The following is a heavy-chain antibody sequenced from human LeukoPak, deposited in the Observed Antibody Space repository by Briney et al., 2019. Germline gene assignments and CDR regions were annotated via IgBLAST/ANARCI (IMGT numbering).Heavy chain of an antibody. D-gene: IGHD2-15*01. CDR2: IYYSGST. J-gene: IGHJ4*02. V-gene: IGHV4-59*01. Sequence: PSETLSLTCTVSGGSISSYYWSWIRQPPGKGLEWIGYIYYSGSTNYNPSLKSRVTISVDTSKNQFSLKLSSVTAADTAVYYCARASGMPSFDYWGQGTLVTVSS. CDR3: ARASGMPSFDY. CDR1: GGSISSYY.